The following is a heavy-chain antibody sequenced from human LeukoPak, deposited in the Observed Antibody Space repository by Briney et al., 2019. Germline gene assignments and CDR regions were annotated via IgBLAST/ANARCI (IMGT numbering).Heavy chain of an antibody. CDR1: GYTFTIYD. D-gene: IGHD1-1*01. V-gene: IGHV1-8*03. J-gene: IGHJ4*02. CDR3: ARGEAGTIDY. Sequence: GASVTVSCKASGYTFTIYDINWVRQATGQGLEWMGWMNPNSGNTGYAQKFQGRVTITRNTSISTAYMELSSLRSEDTAVYYCARGEAGTIDYWGQGTLVTVSS. CDR2: MNPNSGNT.